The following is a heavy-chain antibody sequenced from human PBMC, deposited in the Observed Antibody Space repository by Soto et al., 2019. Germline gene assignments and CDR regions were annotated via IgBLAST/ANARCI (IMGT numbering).Heavy chain of an antibody. D-gene: IGHD3-16*01. Sequence: QVQLVQSGAEVKQPWASVRVSCKASGNTHTIYFIHWLRQAPGQGLEWMGWINSVSGGTNYAPRFRGRVSMTRDTSSATAFMDLSGLRSDDTAVYYCARGGSYYAHWGQGTLVTVSS. V-gene: IGHV1-2*02. J-gene: IGHJ4*02. CDR2: INSVSGGT. CDR3: ARGGSYYAH. CDR1: GNTHTIYF.